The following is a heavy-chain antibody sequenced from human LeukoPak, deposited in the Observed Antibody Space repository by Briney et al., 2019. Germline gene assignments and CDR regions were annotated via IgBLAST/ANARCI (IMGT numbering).Heavy chain of an antibody. CDR2: INHSGST. Sequence: KPSETLSLTCAVYGGSFSGYYWSWIRQPPGKGLEWIGEINHSGSTNYNPSLKSRVTISVDTSKNQFSLKLSSVTAADTAVYYCARGIVGGHAFDIWGQGTMVTVSS. V-gene: IGHV4-34*01. D-gene: IGHD2-15*01. CDR3: ARGIVGGHAFDI. CDR1: GGSFSGYY. J-gene: IGHJ3*02.